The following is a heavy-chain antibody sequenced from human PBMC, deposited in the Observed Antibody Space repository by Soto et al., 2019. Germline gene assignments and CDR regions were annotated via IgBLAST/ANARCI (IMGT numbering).Heavy chain of an antibody. CDR2: ISYDGSNK. CDR1: GFTFSSYG. CDR3: VKDMGQAAVGIRYPYGLDV. J-gene: IGHJ6*02. Sequence: PGGSLRLSCAASGFTFSSYGMHWVRQAPGKGLEWVAVISYDGSNKYYADSVKGRFTFSRDTSKNTLYLQMSSLRTEDTAVYYCVKDMGQAAVGIRYPYGLDVWGLGTTVTVSS. D-gene: IGHD6-13*01. V-gene: IGHV3-30*18.